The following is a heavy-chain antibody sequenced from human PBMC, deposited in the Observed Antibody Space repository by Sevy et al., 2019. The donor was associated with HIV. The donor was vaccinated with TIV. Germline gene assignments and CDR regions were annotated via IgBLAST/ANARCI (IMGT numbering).Heavy chain of an antibody. D-gene: IGHD3-22*01. CDR3: AKDIVILVGDAFDI. V-gene: IGHV3-23*01. CDR1: GFTFSNYA. J-gene: IGHJ3*02. Sequence: GGSLRLSCTASGFTFSNYAMNWVRQAPGKGLEWVSGISGSGSGSGTYYADSVKGSFTVSRDNSKNTLYLQMNSLRAEDTAVDYGAKDIVILVGDAFDIWGQGTMVTVSS. CDR2: ISGSGSGSGT.